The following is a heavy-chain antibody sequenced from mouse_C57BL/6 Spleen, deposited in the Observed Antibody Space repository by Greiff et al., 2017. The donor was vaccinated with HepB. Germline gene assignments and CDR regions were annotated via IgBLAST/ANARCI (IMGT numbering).Heavy chain of an antibody. V-gene: IGHV1-59*01. Sequence: QVQLKQPGAELVRPGTSVKLSCKASGYTFTSYWMHWVKQRPGQGLEWIGVIDPSDSYTNYNQKFKGKATLTVDTSSSTAYMQLSSLTSEDSAVYYCARANWGLDYWGQGTTLTVSS. CDR1: GYTFTSYW. CDR2: IDPSDSYT. CDR3: ARANWGLDY. D-gene: IGHD4-1*01. J-gene: IGHJ2*01.